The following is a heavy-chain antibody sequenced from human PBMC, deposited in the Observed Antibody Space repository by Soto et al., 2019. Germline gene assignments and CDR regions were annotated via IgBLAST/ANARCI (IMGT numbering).Heavy chain of an antibody. V-gene: IGHV4-31*03. Sequence: KTSETLSLTCTVSGGSISSGGYYWSWIRQHPGKGLEWIGYIYYSGSTYYNPSLKSRVTISVDTSKNQFSLKLSSVTAADTAVYYCARAAWIQLWLRFNWFDPWGQGTLVTVSS. D-gene: IGHD5-18*01. CDR1: GGSISSGGYY. CDR3: ARAAWIQLWLRFNWFDP. CDR2: IYYSGST. J-gene: IGHJ5*02.